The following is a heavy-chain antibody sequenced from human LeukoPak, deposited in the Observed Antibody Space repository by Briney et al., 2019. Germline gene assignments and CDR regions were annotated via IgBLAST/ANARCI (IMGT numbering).Heavy chain of an antibody. CDR1: GGSLSSYY. Sequence: SETLSLTCTVSGGSLSSYYWSWIRQPAGEGLEWIGRIYTSGSTNYNPSLKSRVTMSVDTSKNQFSLKLSSVTAADTAVYYCARGSGYTYGYPFDSWGQGTLVTVSS. J-gene: IGHJ4*02. D-gene: IGHD5-18*01. V-gene: IGHV4-4*07. CDR3: ARGSGYTYGYPFDS. CDR2: IYTSGST.